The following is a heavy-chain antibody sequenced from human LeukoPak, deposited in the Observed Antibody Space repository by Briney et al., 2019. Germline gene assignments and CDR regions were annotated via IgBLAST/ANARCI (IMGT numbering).Heavy chain of an antibody. Sequence: SETLSLTCTVSGYSISSGYYWGWIRQPPGKGLEWIGSIYYSGSTYYNPSLKSRVTISVDTSKNQFSLKLSSVTAADTAVYYCARGFAVASDYWGQGTLVTVSS. CDR1: GYSISSGYY. CDR2: IYYSGST. V-gene: IGHV4-38-2*02. D-gene: IGHD6-19*01. CDR3: ARGFAVASDY. J-gene: IGHJ4*02.